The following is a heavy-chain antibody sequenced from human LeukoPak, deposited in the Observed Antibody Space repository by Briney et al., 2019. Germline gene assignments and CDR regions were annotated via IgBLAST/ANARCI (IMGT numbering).Heavy chain of an antibody. CDR1: GYSISSGYY. Sequence: SETLSLTCAVSGYSISSGYYWGWIRQPPGKGLEWIGRIYHSGSTYYNPSLKSRVTISVDTSKNQFSLKLSSVTAADTAVYYCARHSIVVVTDGYFDLWGRGTLVTVSS. CDR3: ARHSIVVVTDGYFDL. D-gene: IGHD2-21*02. J-gene: IGHJ2*01. V-gene: IGHV4-38-2*01. CDR2: IYHSGST.